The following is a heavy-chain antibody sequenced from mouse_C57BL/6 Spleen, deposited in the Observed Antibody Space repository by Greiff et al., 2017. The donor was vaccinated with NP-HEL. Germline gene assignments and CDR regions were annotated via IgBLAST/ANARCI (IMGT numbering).Heavy chain of an antibody. CDR1: GYTFTSYW. D-gene: IGHD2-4*01. Sequence: VKLMESGAELAKPGASVTLSCKASGYTFTSYWMHWVKQRPGQGLEWIGYINPSSGYTKYNQKFKDKATLTADKSSSTAYMQLSSLTYEDSAVYDCARFDYHAGYFDVWGTGTTVTVSS. V-gene: IGHV1-7*01. J-gene: IGHJ1*03. CDR2: INPSSGYT. CDR3: ARFDYHAGYFDV.